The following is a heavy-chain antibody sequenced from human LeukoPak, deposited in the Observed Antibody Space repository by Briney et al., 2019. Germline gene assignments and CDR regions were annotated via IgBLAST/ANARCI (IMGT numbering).Heavy chain of an antibody. CDR1: GGSISSYY. V-gene: IGHV4-59*08. CDR2: IYYSGST. CDR3: ARGDEEYSSGWYYFDY. J-gene: IGHJ4*02. Sequence: SETLSLTCTVSGGSISSYYWSWIRQPPGKGLEWIGYIYYSGSTNYNPSLKSRVTISVDTSKNQFSLKLSSVTAADTAVYCCARGDEEYSSGWYYFDYWGQGTLVTVSS. D-gene: IGHD6-19*01.